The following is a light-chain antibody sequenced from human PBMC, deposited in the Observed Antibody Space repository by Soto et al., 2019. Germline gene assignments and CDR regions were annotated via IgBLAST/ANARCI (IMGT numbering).Light chain of an antibody. V-gene: IGKV3D-20*02. J-gene: IGKJ5*01. CDR3: QQRSNWPT. Sequence: EIVLTQSPGTLSLSPGERATLSCRASQSVSSSYLAWYQQKPGQAPRLLIYDASNRATGIPARFSGSGSGTDFTLTISSLEPEDFAVYYCQQRSNWPTFGQGTRLEN. CDR2: DAS. CDR1: QSVSSSY.